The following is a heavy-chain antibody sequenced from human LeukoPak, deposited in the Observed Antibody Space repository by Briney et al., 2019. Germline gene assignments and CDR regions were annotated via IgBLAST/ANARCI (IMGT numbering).Heavy chain of an antibody. J-gene: IGHJ4*02. Sequence: GGSLRLSCAASGFSVSYYYMSWVRQAPGRGLEWVSALSSGDNTHYADSVNGRFTISRDNSKNTLYLQLNSLRAEDTAVYYCARTSLGTMIESGPPRFDYWGQGTLVTVSS. CDR2: LSSGDNT. V-gene: IGHV3-53*01. D-gene: IGHD3-22*01. CDR1: GFSVSYYY. CDR3: ARTSLGTMIESGPPRFDY.